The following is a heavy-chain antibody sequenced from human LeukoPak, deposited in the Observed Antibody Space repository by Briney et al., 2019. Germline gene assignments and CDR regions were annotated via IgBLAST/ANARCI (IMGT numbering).Heavy chain of an antibody. CDR1: GFTFSSYS. J-gene: IGHJ4*02. CDR2: ISSSNSYI. CDR3: ARDQGLLVVAGRFGY. V-gene: IGHV3-21*01. D-gene: IGHD6-19*01. Sequence: KAGGSLRLSCAASGFTFSSYSMNWVRQAPGKGLEWVSSISSSNSYIYTADSVKGRFTISRDNAKNSLYLQMNSLRAEDTAVYYCARDQGLLVVAGRFGYWGQGTLVTVSS.